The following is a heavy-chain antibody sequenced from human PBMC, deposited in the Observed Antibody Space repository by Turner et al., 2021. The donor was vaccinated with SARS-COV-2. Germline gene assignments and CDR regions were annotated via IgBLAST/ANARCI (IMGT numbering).Heavy chain of an antibody. CDR2: IGNDGSNK. CDR3: ARGCGGSSGCFLIDY. CDR1: GFTFSNNG. Sequence: VQLVESGGGVVQPGRSLSLSCEASGFTFSNNGMPWARQAPGKGLEWVTIIGNDGSNKYYTDSVRGRFTISRDNSKNTLYLQMNSLRAEDTAVYYCARGCGGSSGCFLIDYWGQGTLVTVSS. D-gene: IGHD6-19*01. J-gene: IGHJ4*02. V-gene: IGHV3-33*01.